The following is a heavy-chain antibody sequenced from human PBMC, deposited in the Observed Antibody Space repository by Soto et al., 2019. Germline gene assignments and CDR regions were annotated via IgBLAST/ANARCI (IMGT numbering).Heavy chain of an antibody. J-gene: IGHJ5*02. D-gene: IGHD4-17*01. Sequence: QVQLVQSGAEVKKPGASVKVSCKASGYTFTSYGISWVRQAPGQGLEWMGWISAYNGNTNYAQKLQGRVTMTTDTSTSTAYMEVRGLGSDDTAVYYCARDLNHDSGDLRAGGGFDPWGQGTLVTVSS. CDR2: ISAYNGNT. CDR3: ARDLNHDSGDLRAGGGFDP. V-gene: IGHV1-18*01. CDR1: GYTFTSYG.